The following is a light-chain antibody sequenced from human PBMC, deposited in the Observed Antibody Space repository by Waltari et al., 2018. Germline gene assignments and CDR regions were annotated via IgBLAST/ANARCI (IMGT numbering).Light chain of an antibody. CDR2: DTS. V-gene: IGKV3-20*01. Sequence: SCRASQTVGKALTWYQQKPGQAPRLRIYDTSRRAPGIPDRFSGSVFGTDVSLTISRLEPEDFAVYYCQKYDRLPATFGQGTKVEIK. CDR3: QKYDRLPAT. CDR1: QTVGKA. J-gene: IGKJ1*01.